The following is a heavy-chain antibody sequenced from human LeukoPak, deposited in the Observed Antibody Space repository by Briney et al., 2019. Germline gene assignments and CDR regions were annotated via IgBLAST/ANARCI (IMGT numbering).Heavy chain of an antibody. D-gene: IGHD2-2*01. CDR2: ISAYNGNT. V-gene: IGHV1-18*01. CDR1: GYTFTSYG. Sequence: ASVNVSCKPSGYTFTSYGISWVRQAPGQGLEWMGWISAYNGNTNYAQKLQGRVTMTTDTSTSTAYMELRSLRSDDTAVYYCARDPCSSTSCYAFFDYWGQGTLVTVSS. CDR3: ARDPCSSTSCYAFFDY. J-gene: IGHJ4*02.